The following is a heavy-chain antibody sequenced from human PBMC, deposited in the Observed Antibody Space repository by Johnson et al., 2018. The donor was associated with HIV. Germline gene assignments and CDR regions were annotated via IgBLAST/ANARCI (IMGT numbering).Heavy chain of an antibody. J-gene: IGHJ3*01. CDR3: ARAGPRGDAFDL. D-gene: IGHD3-10*01. Sequence: QVQLVESGGGVVQPGRSLRLSCAASGFLFSRYAMHWVRQAPGKGLEWVAVISYDGGNNYYADSVKGRFTISRDNSKNTLYLKMNSLRAEDTAVYYCARAGPRGDAFDLWGQGTVVTVSS. CDR2: ISYDGGNN. CDR1: GFLFSRYA. V-gene: IGHV3-30*14.